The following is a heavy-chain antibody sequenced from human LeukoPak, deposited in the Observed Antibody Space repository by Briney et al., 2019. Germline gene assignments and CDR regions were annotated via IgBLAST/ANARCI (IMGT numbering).Heavy chain of an antibody. CDR1: SGSISTYY. Sequence: PSETLSLTCTVSSGSISTYYWSWIRQPPGKRLEWIGFIRYTGSTNYNPSLKSRVTISVDTSKNQSSLKLNSVTAADTAVYFCARSSGSRYYIDYWGQGTLVTVSS. J-gene: IGHJ4*02. D-gene: IGHD1-26*01. CDR2: IRYTGST. V-gene: IGHV4-59*01. CDR3: ARSSGSRYYIDY.